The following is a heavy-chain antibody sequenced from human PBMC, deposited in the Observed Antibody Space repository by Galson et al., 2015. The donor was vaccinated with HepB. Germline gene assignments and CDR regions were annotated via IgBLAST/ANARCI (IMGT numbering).Heavy chain of an antibody. CDR2: IWYDGSNK. Sequence: SLRLSCAASGFTFSSYGMHWVRQAPGKGLEWVAVIWYDGSNKYYADSVKGRFTISRDNSKNTLYLRMNSLRAEDTAVYYCAREGPDGSSTSSLDYWGQGTLVTVSS. V-gene: IGHV3-33*01. CDR1: GFTFSSYG. CDR3: AREGPDGSSTSSLDY. D-gene: IGHD2-2*01. J-gene: IGHJ4*02.